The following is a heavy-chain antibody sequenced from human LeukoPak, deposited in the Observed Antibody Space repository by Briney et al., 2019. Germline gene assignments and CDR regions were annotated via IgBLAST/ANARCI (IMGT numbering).Heavy chain of an antibody. CDR3: AKDRAAGVVTTYDS. D-gene: IGHD2-21*02. Sequence: GGSLRLSCAASGFTFTSYAMHWVRQAPGRGLEWVAQISYDGNNKYYADSVKGRFTISGDNSKNTLSLYMNSLRAEDTSLYYCAKDRAAGVVTTYDSWGQGTLVTVSS. CDR2: ISYDGNNK. CDR1: GFTFTSYA. J-gene: IGHJ4*02. V-gene: IGHV3-30-3*01.